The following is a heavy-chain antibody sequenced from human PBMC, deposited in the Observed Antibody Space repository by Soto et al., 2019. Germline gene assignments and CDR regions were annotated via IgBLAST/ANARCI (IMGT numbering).Heavy chain of an antibody. Sequence: PSETLSLTCTVSGGSIKSISYYWGWIRHPPGKGLEWIGSIYHSGGTYYNPSLKSRVTISVDTAKNQFSLKLSSVTAADTAVYYCAIQIFGHHLDYWGQGTRVT. J-gene: IGHJ4*02. CDR2: IYHSGGT. D-gene: IGHD3-3*01. V-gene: IGHV4-39*01. CDR3: AIQIFGHHLDY. CDR1: GGSIKSISYY.